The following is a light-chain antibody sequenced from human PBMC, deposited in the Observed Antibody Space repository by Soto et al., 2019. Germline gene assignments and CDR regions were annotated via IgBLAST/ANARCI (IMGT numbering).Light chain of an antibody. J-gene: IGLJ3*02. CDR2: EVS. V-gene: IGLV2-14*01. CDR1: SRDVGTYNY. CDR3: SSYTISGTWV. Sequence: QSALTQPASVSGSLGQSITISCSGTSRDVGTYNYVSWYQQYPGKAPKFMLYEVSNRPSGVSNRFSGSKSGNTASLTISGLQAEDEADYYCSSYTISGTWVFGGGTKLTVL.